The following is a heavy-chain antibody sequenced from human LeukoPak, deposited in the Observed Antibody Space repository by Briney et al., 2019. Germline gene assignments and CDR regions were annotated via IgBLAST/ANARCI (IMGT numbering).Heavy chain of an antibody. D-gene: IGHD6-19*01. CDR3: ATLQVAVAGTGDY. CDR1: GYIFSNFG. J-gene: IGHJ4*02. Sequence: ASVKVSCRASGYIFSNFGISWVRHAPGQGPEWMGWINPHTSKTNYAQKFQGRVTMTEDTSTDTAYMELSSLRSEDTAVYYCATLQVAVAGTGDYWGQGTLVTVSS. CDR2: INPHTSKT. V-gene: IGHV1-18*01.